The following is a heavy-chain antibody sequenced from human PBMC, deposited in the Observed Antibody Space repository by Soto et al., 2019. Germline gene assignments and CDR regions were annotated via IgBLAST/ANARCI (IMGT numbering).Heavy chain of an antibody. D-gene: IGHD1-7*01. V-gene: IGHV1-18*04. CDR1: GYTFTSYG. CDR2: ISAYNGNT. J-gene: IGHJ3*02. Sequence: ASVKVSCKASGYTFTSYGISWVRRAPGQGLEWMGWISAYNGNTNYAQKLQGRVTMTTDTSTSTAYMELRSLRSDDTAVYYCARGPYNWNYRTVRSDAFDIWGQGTMVTVSS. CDR3: ARGPYNWNYRTVRSDAFDI.